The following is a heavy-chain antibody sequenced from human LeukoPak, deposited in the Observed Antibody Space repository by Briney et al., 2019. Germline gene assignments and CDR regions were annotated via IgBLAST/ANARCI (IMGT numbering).Heavy chain of an antibody. Sequence: SETLSLTCDVYGGSFSGYYWSWIRQPPGKGLEWIGEINHSGSTNYNPSLKSRVTISVDTSKNQCSLKLSSVTAADTAVYYCARIVRRPHYYYGMDVWGKGTTVTVSS. D-gene: IGHD4-17*01. J-gene: IGHJ6*04. CDR3: ARIVRRPHYYYGMDV. V-gene: IGHV4-34*01. CDR2: INHSGST. CDR1: GGSFSGYY.